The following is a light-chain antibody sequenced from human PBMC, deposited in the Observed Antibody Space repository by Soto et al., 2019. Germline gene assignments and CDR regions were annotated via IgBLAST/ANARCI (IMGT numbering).Light chain of an antibody. CDR2: GAS. Sequence: EIVMTQSPATLSVSPGERATLSCRASQSVSSNLAWYQQKPGQAPRLLIYGASTMAPGIPARFSGSGSGTEFTLTISSLQSEDFAVYYCQQYNNWPPRTFGQGTKVEIK. CDR3: QQYNNWPPRT. J-gene: IGKJ1*01. CDR1: QSVSSN. V-gene: IGKV3-15*01.